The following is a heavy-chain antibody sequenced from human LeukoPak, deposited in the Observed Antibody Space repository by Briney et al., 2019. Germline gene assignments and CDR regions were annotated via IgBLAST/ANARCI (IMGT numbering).Heavy chain of an antibody. CDR3: ARTRLPSTLVATMGHFDY. CDR2: IIPILGIA. D-gene: IGHD5-12*01. V-gene: IGHV1-69*04. J-gene: IGHJ4*02. Sequence: GASVKVSCKASGGTFSSYAISWVRQAPGQGLEWMGRIIPILGIANYAQKFQGRVTITADKSTSTAYMELSSLRSEDTAVYYCARTRLPSTLVATMGHFDYWGQGTLVTVSS. CDR1: GGTFSSYA.